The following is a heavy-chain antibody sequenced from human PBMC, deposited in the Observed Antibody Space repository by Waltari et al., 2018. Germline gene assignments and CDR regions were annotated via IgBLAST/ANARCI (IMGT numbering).Heavy chain of an antibody. CDR3: ASHLEDFYYYMDV. Sequence: EVVLVESGGGLVTPGGSLRLSCVASGFHSHSYTMNWVRQAPGKGLEWVSSIGSSSDYIYYADSVKGRFTTSRDNARNSLYLQMSNLRAEDTAVYFCASHLEDFYYYMDVWGNGTTVTVS. V-gene: IGHV3-21*01. CDR1: GFHSHSYT. J-gene: IGHJ6*03. CDR2: IGSSSDYI.